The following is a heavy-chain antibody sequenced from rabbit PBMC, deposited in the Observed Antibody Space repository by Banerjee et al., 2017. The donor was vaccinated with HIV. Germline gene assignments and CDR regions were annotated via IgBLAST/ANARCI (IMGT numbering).Heavy chain of an antibody. CDR2: IYAGSSGST. CDR3: ARDGSGWGANFNL. Sequence: QSLEESGGDLVKPGASLTLTCTASGFSFSSSYWICWVRQAPGKGLEWIACIYAGSSGSTKYASWAKGRFTISKTSSTTVTLQLNSLTAADTATYFCARDGSGWGANFNLWGPGTLVT. CDR1: GFSFSSSYW. V-gene: IGHV1S40*01. J-gene: IGHJ4*01. D-gene: IGHD4-1*01.